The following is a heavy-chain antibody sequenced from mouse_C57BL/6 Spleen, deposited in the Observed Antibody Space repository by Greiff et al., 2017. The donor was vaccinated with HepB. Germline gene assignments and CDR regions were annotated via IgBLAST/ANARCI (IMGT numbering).Heavy chain of an antibody. D-gene: IGHD2-3*01. CDR3: ARDGGDGYYYYAMDY. CDR2: SRNKANDYTT. V-gene: IGHV7-1*01. CDR1: GFTFSDFY. Sequence: EVKLVESGGGLVQSGRSLRLSCATSGFTFSDFYMEWVRQAPGKGLEWIAASRNKANDYTTEYSASVKGRFIVSRDTSQSILYLQMNALRAEDTAIYYRARDGGDGYYYYAMDYWGQGTSVTVSS. J-gene: IGHJ4*01.